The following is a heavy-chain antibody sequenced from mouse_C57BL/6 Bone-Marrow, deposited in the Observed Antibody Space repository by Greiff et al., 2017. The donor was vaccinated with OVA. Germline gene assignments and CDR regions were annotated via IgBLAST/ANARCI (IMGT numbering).Heavy chain of an antibody. Sequence: QVQLQQPGTELVKPGASVKLSCKASGYTFTSYWMPWVKQRPGQGLEWIGNINPSNGGTNYNEKFKSKATLTVDKSSSTAYMQLSSLTSDDSAVYYCARSKVFGAMDYWGQGTSVTVSS. J-gene: IGHJ4*01. V-gene: IGHV1-53*01. CDR1: GYTFTSYW. CDR2: INPSNGGT. CDR3: ARSKVFGAMDY.